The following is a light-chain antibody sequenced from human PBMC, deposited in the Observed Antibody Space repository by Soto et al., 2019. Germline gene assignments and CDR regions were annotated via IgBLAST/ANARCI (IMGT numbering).Light chain of an antibody. CDR2: DAS. CDR1: QSVSSN. Sequence: EIVMTQSPATLSVSPGERATLSCRASQSVSSNLAWYQQKPGQAPRLLIYDASTSATGIPARFSGSGSETEFTLTISSLQSEEFAVYYCQQYKNWYTFGQGTKLEIK. J-gene: IGKJ2*01. V-gene: IGKV3-15*01. CDR3: QQYKNWYT.